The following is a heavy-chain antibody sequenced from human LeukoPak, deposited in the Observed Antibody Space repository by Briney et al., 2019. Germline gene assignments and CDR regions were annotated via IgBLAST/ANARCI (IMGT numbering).Heavy chain of an antibody. CDR3: ARDRLLGSTSSDY. Sequence: GGSLRLSCAGSGFTFSVAWMSWVRQAPGKGLEWVSYISSSGSTIYYADSVKGRFTISRDNAKNSPYLQMNSLRAEDTAVYYCARDRLLGSTSSDYWGQGTLVTVSS. D-gene: IGHD2-2*01. V-gene: IGHV3-11*04. J-gene: IGHJ4*02. CDR2: ISSSGSTI. CDR1: GFTFSVAW.